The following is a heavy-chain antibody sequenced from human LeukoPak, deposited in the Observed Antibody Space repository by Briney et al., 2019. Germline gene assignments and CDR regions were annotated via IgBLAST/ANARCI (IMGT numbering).Heavy chain of an antibody. CDR3: ARPLNHYYGSGSYHV. CDR1: GGSFSGYY. Sequence: SETLSLTCAVYGGSFSGYYWSWIRQPPGKGLEWIGEINHSGSTNYNPSLKGRVTIPVDTSKNQFSLKLSSATAADTAVYYCARPLNHYYGSGSYHVWGQGTLVTVSS. V-gene: IGHV4-34*01. CDR2: INHSGST. J-gene: IGHJ4*02. D-gene: IGHD3-10*01.